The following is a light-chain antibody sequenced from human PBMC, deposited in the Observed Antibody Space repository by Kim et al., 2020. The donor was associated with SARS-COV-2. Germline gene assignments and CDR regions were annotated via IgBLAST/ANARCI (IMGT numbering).Light chain of an antibody. Sequence: ASVKLTCTLSSGHSSYAIAWHQQQPEKGPRYLMKLKSDGSHSRGDGIPDRFSGSSSGAERYLTIASLQSDDEADYYCQTWGTGIRVFGGRTKLTVL. CDR2: LKSDGSH. V-gene: IGLV4-69*01. CDR3: QTWGTGIRV. J-gene: IGLJ3*02. CDR1: SGHSSYA.